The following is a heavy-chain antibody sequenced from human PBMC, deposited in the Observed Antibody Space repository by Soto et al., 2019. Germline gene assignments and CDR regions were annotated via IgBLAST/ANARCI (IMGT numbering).Heavy chain of an antibody. D-gene: IGHD4-17*01. CDR2: ISGSGLST. CDR3: AKMTTRRFDY. Sequence: PGGSLRLSCAASGFTFSSYAMSWVRQAPGKGLEWVSGISGSGLSTNYADSVKGRFTISRDNSKNMLYLQMNSLRAEDTAVYYCAKMTTRRFDYWGQGTLVTVSS. CDR1: GFTFSSYA. J-gene: IGHJ4*02. V-gene: IGHV3-23*01.